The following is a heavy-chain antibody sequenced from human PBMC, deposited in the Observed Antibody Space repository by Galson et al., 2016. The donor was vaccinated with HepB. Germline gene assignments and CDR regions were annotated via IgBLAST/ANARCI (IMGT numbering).Heavy chain of an antibody. D-gene: IGHD3-10*01. J-gene: IGHJ4*02. V-gene: IGHV3-23*01. CDR3: AQSMTVGRYFGY. Sequence: SLRLSCAASGFTFNTYAMSWVRQAPGKGLEWVSTISGGGGSTFYADSVKGRFTISRDNSNNTLYLPVNSLRAEDTAIYYCAQSMTVGRYFGYWGQGTLVSVSS. CDR2: ISGGGGST. CDR1: GFTFNTYA.